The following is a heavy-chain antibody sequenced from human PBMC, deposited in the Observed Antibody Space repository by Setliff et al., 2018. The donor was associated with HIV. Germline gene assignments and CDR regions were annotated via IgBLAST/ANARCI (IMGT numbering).Heavy chain of an antibody. D-gene: IGHD3-10*01. CDR3: ARDRHSSGLGSYGP. V-gene: IGHV4-4*07. CDR2: IDSSGTT. CDR1: GGSFGVYR. J-gene: IGHJ5*02. Sequence: NPSETLSLTCTLSGGSFGVYRWSWIRQSAGRGLEWIGRIDSSGTTDYKPSLKGRVAISVDTSRNQFSLRVTSVTAADTAVYFCARDRHSSGLGSYGPWGPGILVTVS.